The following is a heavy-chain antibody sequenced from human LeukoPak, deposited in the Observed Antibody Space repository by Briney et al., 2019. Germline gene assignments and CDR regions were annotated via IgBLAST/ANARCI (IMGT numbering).Heavy chain of an antibody. V-gene: IGHV4-30-2*01. CDR2: IYHSGTT. CDR1: GFTFDDYA. Sequence: LRLSCAASGFTFDDYAMHWIRQPPGKGLEWIGLIYHSGTTHYNPSLKSRLTFSLDKSKNQFSLKLTSMTAADTALYYCARNYYGSGAFYVHNWGQGILVTVSA. CDR3: ARNYYGSGAFYVHN. D-gene: IGHD3-10*01. J-gene: IGHJ4*02.